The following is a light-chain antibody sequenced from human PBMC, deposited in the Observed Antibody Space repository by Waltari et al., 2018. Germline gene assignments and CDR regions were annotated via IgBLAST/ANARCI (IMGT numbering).Light chain of an antibody. CDR2: GAS. Sequence: EIVMTQSPATLSVSPGERAALSCRASQSVSSNLAWYQQKPGQAPRLLIYGASTRATGIPARLSGSGSGTEFTFTISSLQSEDFAVYYCQQYNNWPLTFGGGTKVEIK. J-gene: IGKJ4*01. CDR3: QQYNNWPLT. V-gene: IGKV3-15*01. CDR1: QSVSSN.